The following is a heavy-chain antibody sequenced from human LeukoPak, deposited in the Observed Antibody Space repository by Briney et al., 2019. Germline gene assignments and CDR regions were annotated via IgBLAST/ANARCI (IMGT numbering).Heavy chain of an antibody. J-gene: IGHJ5*02. D-gene: IGHD4-17*01. CDR2: INPNSGGT. CDR3: ARDLNYRLTVTTPFDRWFDP. CDR1: GYTFTGYY. V-gene: IGHV1-2*02. Sequence: ASVKVSCKASGYTFTGYYMHWVRQAPGQGLEWMGWINPNSGGTNYAQKFQGRVTMTRDTSISTAYMELSRLRSDDTAVYYCARDLNYRLTVTTPFDRWFDPWGQGTLVTVSS.